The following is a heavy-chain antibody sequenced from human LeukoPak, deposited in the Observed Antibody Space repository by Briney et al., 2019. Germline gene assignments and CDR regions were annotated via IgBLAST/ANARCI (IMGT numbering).Heavy chain of an antibody. V-gene: IGHV1-18*01. CDR1: GYTFTSYG. CDR2: ISAYNGNT. J-gene: IGHJ4*02. D-gene: IGHD3-10*01. CDR3: RQMVRGVDY. Sequence: ASVKVSCKASGYTFTSYGISWVRQAPGQGLEWMGWISAYNGNTNYAQKLQGRVTITADKSTSTAYMELSSLRSEDTAVYYCRQMVRGVDYWGQGTLVTVSS.